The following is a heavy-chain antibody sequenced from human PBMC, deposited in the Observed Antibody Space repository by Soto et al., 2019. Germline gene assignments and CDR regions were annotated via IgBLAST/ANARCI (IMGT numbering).Heavy chain of an antibody. CDR1: GFSLNTRAVG. CDR3: AHRHDLGGFDI. Sequence: QITLKEAGPTLVKPTQTLTLTCTFSGFSLNTRAVGVGWIRQPPGKALEWLALINWNDDKRYSPSLKDRHTITKDTSKNHVVLTMTNIDPVDTATYYCAHRHDLGGFDIWGQGTTVTVSS. V-gene: IGHV2-5*01. J-gene: IGHJ3*02. D-gene: IGHD2-15*01. CDR2: INWNDDK.